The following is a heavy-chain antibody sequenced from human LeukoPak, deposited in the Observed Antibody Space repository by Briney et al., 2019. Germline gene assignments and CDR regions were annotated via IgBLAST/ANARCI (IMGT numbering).Heavy chain of an antibody. J-gene: IGHJ4*02. CDR3: ARVESYYDFWSGYYQRGGDFDY. CDR1: GYSFTSNY. V-gene: IGHV1-2*02. CDR2: IYPRDGST. D-gene: IGHD3-3*01. Sequence: ASVKVSCKASGYSFTSNYIHWVRQAPGQGLEWMGMIYPRDGSTSYAQKFQGRVTMTRDTSISTAYMELSRLRSDETAVYYCARVESYYDFWSGYYQRGGDFDYWGQETLVTVSS.